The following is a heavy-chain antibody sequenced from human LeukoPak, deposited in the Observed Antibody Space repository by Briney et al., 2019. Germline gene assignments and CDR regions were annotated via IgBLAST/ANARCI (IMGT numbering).Heavy chain of an antibody. J-gene: IGHJ4*02. CDR1: GYTFTGYY. V-gene: IGHV1-2*02. CDR2: INPNSGGT. Sequence: ASVKVSCKASGYTFTGYYMHWVRQAPGQGLEWMGWINPNSGGTNYAQKFQGRVTMTRDTSISTAYMELSRLRSDDTAVYYCARTPSHDFWSGYVRPFDYWGQGTLVTVSS. CDR3: ARTPSHDFWSGYVRPFDY. D-gene: IGHD3-3*01.